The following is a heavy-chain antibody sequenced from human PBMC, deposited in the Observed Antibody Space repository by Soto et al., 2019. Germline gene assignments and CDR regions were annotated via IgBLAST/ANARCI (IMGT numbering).Heavy chain of an antibody. Sequence: PGVSLRLSCAASGFTFSDYYMDWVRQLPGKGLEWVGRTRNKANSYTTEYAPSVKGRFTISRHDSEDSMYLQMNSLKTEDTAVYYCARDTGGSYDFWGQGALVTVSS. CDR1: GFTFSDYY. V-gene: IGHV3-72*01. D-gene: IGHD1-26*01. CDR2: TRNKANSYTT. CDR3: ARDTGGSYDF. J-gene: IGHJ4*02.